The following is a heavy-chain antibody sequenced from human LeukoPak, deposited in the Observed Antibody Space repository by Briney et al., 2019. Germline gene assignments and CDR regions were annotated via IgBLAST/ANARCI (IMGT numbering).Heavy chain of an antibody. CDR3: ARMGSGYSSGWYFDY. D-gene: IGHD6-19*01. CDR2: IKQDGSET. V-gene: IGHV3-7*01. Sequence: GGSLRLSCAASGFTFSSYWMSWVRQAPGKGLEWVANIKQDGSETYYVDSLKGRFTISRDNAKNSLYLHMNTLRAEDTAVYYCARMGSGYSSGWYFDYWGQGTLVTVSS. CDR1: GFTFSSYW. J-gene: IGHJ4*02.